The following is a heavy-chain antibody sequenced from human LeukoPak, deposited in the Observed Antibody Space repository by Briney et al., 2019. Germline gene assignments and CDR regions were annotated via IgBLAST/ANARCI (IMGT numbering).Heavy chain of an antibody. Sequence: PGGSLRLSCAASGFTFSSYWMTWVRQSPGKGLEWVANIKQDGSEKYYVDSVKGRFTISRDNAKNSLYLQMNSLRAEDTAVYYCASDRTEDNHFDYWGQGTLVTVSS. CDR1: GFTFSSYW. CDR2: IKQDGSEK. V-gene: IGHV3-7*01. J-gene: IGHJ4*02. CDR3: ASDRTEDNHFDY. D-gene: IGHD1-14*01.